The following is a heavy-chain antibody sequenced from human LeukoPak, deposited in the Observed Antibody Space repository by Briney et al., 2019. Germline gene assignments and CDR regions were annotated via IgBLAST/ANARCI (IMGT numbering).Heavy chain of an antibody. J-gene: IGHJ3*02. D-gene: IGHD2-8*02. CDR1: GGSISTCY. CDR3: ARGRYCTATVCGGGDAFDI. V-gene: IGHV4-4*07. CDR2: IYSSATT. Sequence: SETLSLTCSVSGGSISTCYWSWLRQPAGKGLEWIGRIYSSATTNLNPSLKSRVTLSIDASKKQVSLRLSSVTAADTAVYYCARGRYCTATVCGGGDAFDIWGQGTVVIVSS.